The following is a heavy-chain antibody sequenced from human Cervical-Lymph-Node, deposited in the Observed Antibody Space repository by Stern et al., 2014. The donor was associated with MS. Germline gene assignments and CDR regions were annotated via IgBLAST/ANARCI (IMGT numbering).Heavy chain of an antibody. J-gene: IGHJ4*02. D-gene: IGHD3-10*02. V-gene: IGHV1-3*01. CDR3: ARCLRLGASYSGTYNSTNYLFGCADY. Sequence: QVQLVQSGAEVKNPGASVKVSCKASGYTFSAYAVHWVRQAPGQSLEWMGWINAGKGDTKYSQKFQGRITLTRDPSATTTYMELRSLTSEDTAIYYCARCLRLGASYSGTYNSTNYLFGCADYWGQGALVTVSS. CDR2: INAGKGDT. CDR1: GYTFSAYA.